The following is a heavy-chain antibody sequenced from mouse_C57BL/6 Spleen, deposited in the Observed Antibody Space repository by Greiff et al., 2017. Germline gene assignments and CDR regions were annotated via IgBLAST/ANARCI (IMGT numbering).Heavy chain of an antibody. CDR2: IYPGDGDT. V-gene: IGHV1-82*01. CDR3: ARMDYGTPRFAY. Sequence: VQLQQSVPELVKPGASVQISCKASGYAFSSSWMNWVKQRPGKGLEWIGRIYPGDGDTNYNGKFKGKATLTADKSSSTAYMQLSSLTSEDSAVYFCARMDYGTPRFAYWGQGTLVTVSA. CDR1: GYAFSSSW. J-gene: IGHJ3*01. D-gene: IGHD1-1*01.